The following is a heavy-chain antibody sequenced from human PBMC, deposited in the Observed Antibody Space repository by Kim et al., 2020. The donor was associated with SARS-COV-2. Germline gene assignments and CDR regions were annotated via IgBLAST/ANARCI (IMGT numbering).Heavy chain of an antibody. Sequence: ADLVKGRFTISRDNAKNSLYLQMKSLRAEDTAVYYCAIDLYYYYYGMDVWGQGTTVTVSS. V-gene: IGHV3-48*03. CDR3: AIDLYYYYYGMDV. J-gene: IGHJ6*02.